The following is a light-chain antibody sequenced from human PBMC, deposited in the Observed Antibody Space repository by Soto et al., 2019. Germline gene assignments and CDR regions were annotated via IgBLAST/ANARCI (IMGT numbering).Light chain of an antibody. V-gene: IGKV3-20*01. CDR1: QSVSRNF. CDR2: GAS. Sequence: EIVLTQSPGTLSLSPGARATLSCRASQSVSRNFLVWYQQKPGQAPRLLIYGASGRATGIPDRFSGSGSGTDFTLSISRLEPEDFAVYYCQQYGSSPWTFGQGTKVDIK. J-gene: IGKJ1*01. CDR3: QQYGSSPWT.